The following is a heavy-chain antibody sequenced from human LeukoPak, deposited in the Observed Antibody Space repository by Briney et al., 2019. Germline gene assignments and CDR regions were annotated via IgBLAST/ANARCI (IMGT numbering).Heavy chain of an antibody. CDR3: AKELLEQWLVLEVRYYFDY. D-gene: IGHD6-19*01. J-gene: IGHJ4*02. Sequence: GRSLRLSCAASGSTFSSYGMHWVRQAPGKGLEWVAVISYDGSNKYYADSVKGRFTISRDNSKNTLYLQMNSLRAEDTAVYYCAKELLEQWLVLEVRYYFDYWGQGTLVTVSS. CDR1: GSTFSSYG. V-gene: IGHV3-30*18. CDR2: ISYDGSNK.